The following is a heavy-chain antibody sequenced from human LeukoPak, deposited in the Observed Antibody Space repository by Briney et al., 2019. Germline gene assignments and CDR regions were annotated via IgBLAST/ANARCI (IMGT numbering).Heavy chain of an antibody. CDR2: ISYDGNNK. Sequence: GRSLRLSCAASGFTFSTYGMHWVRQAPGKGLEWVAVISYDGNNKYYAGSVKGRFTISRDNSKNIVYLQMNSLRTEDTAVYYCAKGVHSAIVVARGLEGADYWGQGTLVIVSS. CDR3: AKGVHSAIVVARGLEGADY. CDR1: GFTFSTYG. V-gene: IGHV3-30*18. D-gene: IGHD3-22*01. J-gene: IGHJ4*02.